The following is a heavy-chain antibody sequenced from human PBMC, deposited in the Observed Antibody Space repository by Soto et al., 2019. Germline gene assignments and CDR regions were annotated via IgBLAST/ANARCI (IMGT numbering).Heavy chain of an antibody. CDR3: VRGGGTLDY. Sequence: ASVKVSCKASGYTFINYAMYWVRQAPGQGLEWMGIISPRDGTTTYALKFQGRVTMTRDTATSTMYMEMTNVRSEDTAMYYCVRGGGTLDYWGQGTLVNVSS. CDR2: ISPRDGTT. CDR1: GYTFINYA. V-gene: IGHV1-46*01. J-gene: IGHJ4*02.